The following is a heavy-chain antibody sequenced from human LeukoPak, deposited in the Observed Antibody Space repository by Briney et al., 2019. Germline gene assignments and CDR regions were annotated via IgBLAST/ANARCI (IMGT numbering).Heavy chain of an antibody. CDR3: ARTEGSPELYNWFDP. CDR1: GFTFSGSA. V-gene: IGHV3-73*01. J-gene: IGHJ5*02. D-gene: IGHD1-1*01. Sequence: SGGSLRLSCAASGFTFSGSAMHWVRQASGKGLEWVGRIRSKANHYATAYAASVKGRFTVSRDDSKNTAYLQMNSLRAEDTAVYYCARTEGSPELYNWFDPWGQGTLVTVSS. CDR2: IRSKANHYAT.